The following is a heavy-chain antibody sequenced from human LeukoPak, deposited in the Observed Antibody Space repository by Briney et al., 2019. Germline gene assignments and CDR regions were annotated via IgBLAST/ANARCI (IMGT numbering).Heavy chain of an antibody. CDR2: ISTYNGNT. CDR3: ARASEWITPDYSDYYSMDV. V-gene: IGHV1-18*01. CDR1: GYTFTSYG. D-gene: IGHD3-16*01. Sequence: ASVKVSCKASGYTFTSYGISWVRQAPGQGLEWMGWISTYNGNTNYAQKVQGRVTVTAGTSTSTAYMELRSLRSDDRAVYYCARASEWITPDYSDYYSMDVWGKGTTVTISS. J-gene: IGHJ6*03.